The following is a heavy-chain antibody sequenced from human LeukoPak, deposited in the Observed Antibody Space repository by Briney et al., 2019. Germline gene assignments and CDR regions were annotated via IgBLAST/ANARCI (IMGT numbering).Heavy chain of an antibody. Sequence: SETLSLTCTVSGGSFSYYFWSWIRQPAGKGLEWIGRINISGSTNYNPSLKSRVTMSIDTSKNQFSLNLSSVTAADTAVYYCARDDGYWGQGTLVTVSS. CDR2: INISGST. CDR3: ARDDGY. V-gene: IGHV4-4*07. J-gene: IGHJ4*02. CDR1: GGSFSYYF.